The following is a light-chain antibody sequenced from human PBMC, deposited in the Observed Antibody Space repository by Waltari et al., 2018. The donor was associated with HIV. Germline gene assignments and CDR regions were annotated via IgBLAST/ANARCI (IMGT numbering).Light chain of an antibody. CDR2: GLN. CDR3: AAWDDSLGGPV. CDR1: TSNIGSNY. J-gene: IGLJ7*01. V-gene: IGLV1-47*01. Sequence: QSVLTQPPSAPGTPGQRVPISCSASTSNIGSNYVHWYPHRPGTSPTLLLYGLNERPLGVSDRFSGSKSGTSASQAISGLRSEDEGDYSCAAWDDSLGGPVFGGGTQLTVL.